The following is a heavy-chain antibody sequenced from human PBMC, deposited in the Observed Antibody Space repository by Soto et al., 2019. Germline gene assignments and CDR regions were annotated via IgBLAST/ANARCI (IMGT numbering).Heavy chain of an antibody. Sequence: GYSISSGNYWAWIRQPPGRGLEWIGSLYHIGSTHYNTSLKSRVTISVDTSKNHFSLELSSVTAADTAIYYCRSSTSCYDESCVDVWGQGTMVTVSS. J-gene: IGHJ6*02. CDR3: RSSTSCYDESCVDV. CDR1: GYSISSGNY. CDR2: LYHIGST. D-gene: IGHD2-2*01. V-gene: IGHV4-38-2*01.